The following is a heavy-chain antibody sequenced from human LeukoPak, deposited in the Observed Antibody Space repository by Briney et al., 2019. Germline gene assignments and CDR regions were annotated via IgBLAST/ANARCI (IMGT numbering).Heavy chain of an antibody. CDR2: INHSGST. Sequence: SETLSLTCAVYGGSFSGYYWSWIRQPPGKGLEWIGEINHSGSTNYNPSLKSRVTMSVDTSKNQFSLKLSSVTAVDTAVYYCARSKDMAGDFDYWGQGTLVTVSS. J-gene: IGHJ4*02. CDR3: ARSKDMAGDFDY. V-gene: IGHV4-34*01. CDR1: GGSFSGYY. D-gene: IGHD6-19*01.